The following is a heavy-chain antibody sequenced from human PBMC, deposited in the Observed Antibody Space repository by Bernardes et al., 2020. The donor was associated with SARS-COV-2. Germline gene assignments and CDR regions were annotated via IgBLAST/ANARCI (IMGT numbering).Heavy chain of an antibody. J-gene: IGHJ6*02. Sequence: ASVKVSCKASGYTFTSYFISWVRQAPGQGLEWMGWISAYNGNTSYAQKLQGRVTMSTDTSTSTAYMQRRSLRSDDTAVYYCARDIVVVVAATGEHYYYYGMDVWGQGTTVTVSS. CDR2: ISAYNGNT. CDR1: GYTFTSYF. V-gene: IGHV1-18*04. D-gene: IGHD2-15*01. CDR3: ARDIVVVVAATGEHYYYYGMDV.